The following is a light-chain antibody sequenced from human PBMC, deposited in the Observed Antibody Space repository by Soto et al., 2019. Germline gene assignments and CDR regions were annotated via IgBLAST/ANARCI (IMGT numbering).Light chain of an antibody. CDR2: VVS. V-gene: IGKV3-20*01. J-gene: IGKJ1*01. CDR1: QSLGSAY. Sequence: ETVLTQSPGTLSLSPGERATLSCRASQSLGSAYLAWYQQKPGQAPRLLIYVVSSRATDIPDRFSGSGSGTDFTLTISRLEQEDFAMYYCQLYGTSRTFGQGTKVEI. CDR3: QLYGTSRT.